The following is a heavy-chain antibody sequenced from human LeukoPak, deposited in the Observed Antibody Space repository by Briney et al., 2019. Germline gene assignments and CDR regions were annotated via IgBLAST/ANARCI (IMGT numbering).Heavy chain of an antibody. Sequence: PSGTLSLTCAVSGGSISSSNWWSWVRQPPGKGLEWIGEIYHSGSTNYNPSLKSRVTISVDKSKNQFSLKLSSVTAADTAVYYCARDPLDPYSSSWYGGGYWGQGTLVTVSS. CDR1: GGSISSSNW. CDR2: IYHSGST. D-gene: IGHD6-13*01. V-gene: IGHV4-4*02. CDR3: ARDPLDPYSSSWYGGGY. J-gene: IGHJ4*02.